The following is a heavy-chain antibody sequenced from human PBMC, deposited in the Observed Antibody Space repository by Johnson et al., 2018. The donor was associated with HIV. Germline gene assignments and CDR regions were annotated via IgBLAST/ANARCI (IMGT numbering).Heavy chain of an antibody. J-gene: IGHJ3*02. Sequence: VQLVESGGGLVQPGGSLRLSCAASGFTFSSYWMSWVRQAPGKGLEWVANIKQDGSEKYYVHSVKGRFTISRDNANNSLYLQMNSLRAEDTAVYYCARVVSVAVAGSRQGAVGAFDIWGQGTMVTVSS. CDR3: ARVVSVAVAGSRQGAVGAFDI. V-gene: IGHV3-7*01. D-gene: IGHD6-19*01. CDR1: GFTFSSYW. CDR2: IKQDGSEK.